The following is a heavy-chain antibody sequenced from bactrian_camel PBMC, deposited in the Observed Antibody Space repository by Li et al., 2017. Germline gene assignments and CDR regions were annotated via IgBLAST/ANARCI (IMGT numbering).Heavy chain of an antibody. V-gene: IGHV3S63*01. D-gene: IGHD3*01. CDR3: AADPAGWVRGYHY. CDR1: FFILDDFD. J-gene: IGHJ4*01. Sequence: QLVESGGGSVQTGGSLRLSCKPSFFILDDFDMMWYRQAPGNECEGVSVSWTLDVSTTTYADSVKGRFSVSQDDAKNTLYLQMNSLKPEDTAVYYCAADPAGWVRGYHYWGQGTQVTVS. CDR2: SWTLDVSTT.